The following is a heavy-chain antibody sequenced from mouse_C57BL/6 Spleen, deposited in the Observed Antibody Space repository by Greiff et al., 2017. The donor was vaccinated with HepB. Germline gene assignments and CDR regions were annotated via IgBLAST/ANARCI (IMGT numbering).Heavy chain of an antibody. CDR2: IDPANGNT. CDR3: ARSGTTVVGDWYFDV. CDR1: GFNIKNTY. J-gene: IGHJ1*03. Sequence: VQLQQSVAELVRPGASVKLSCTASGFNIKNTYMHWVKQRPEQGLEWIGRIDPANGNTKYAPKFQGKATITADTSSNTAYLQLSSLTSEDTAIDYCARSGTTVVGDWYFDVWGTGTTVTVSS. V-gene: IGHV14-3*01. D-gene: IGHD1-1*01.